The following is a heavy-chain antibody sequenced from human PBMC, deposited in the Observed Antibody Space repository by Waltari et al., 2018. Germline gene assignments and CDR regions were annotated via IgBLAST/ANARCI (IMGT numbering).Heavy chain of an antibody. D-gene: IGHD6-13*01. J-gene: IGHJ5*02. CDR1: GYTFTSYD. Sequence: QVQLVQSGAEVKKPGASVKVSCKASGYTFTSYDINWVRQATGQGLEWMGWMNPNSGNKCYAHKFQGRCTITGNTSISTDYMELSSLRAEDTAVYYCARAYSSSWRTVWFAPWGQGTLVTVSS. CDR2: MNPNSGNK. CDR3: ARAYSSSWRTVWFAP. V-gene: IGHV1-8*03.